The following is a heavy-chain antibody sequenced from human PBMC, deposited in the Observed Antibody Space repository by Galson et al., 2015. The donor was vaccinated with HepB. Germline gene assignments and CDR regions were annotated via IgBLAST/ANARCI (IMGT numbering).Heavy chain of an antibody. D-gene: IGHD6-19*01. CDR1: GFTFSNYG. J-gene: IGHJ3*01. V-gene: IGHV3-33*01. Sequence: SLRLSCAASGFTFSNYGMHWVRQAPGKGLEWVAVIWYDGSYKFYGDSVKGRFTISRDNSQNTLLLEMHSLRVEDTAVYYYVRDQWQINAFDLWGQGTLVTVSS. CDR2: IWYDGSYK. CDR3: VRDQWQINAFDL.